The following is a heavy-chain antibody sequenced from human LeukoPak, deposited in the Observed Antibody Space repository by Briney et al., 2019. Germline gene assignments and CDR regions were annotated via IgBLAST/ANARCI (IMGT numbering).Heavy chain of an antibody. CDR1: GFTFTNFG. J-gene: IGHJ6*02. Sequence: GGSLRLSCVASGFTFTNFGMHWVRQAPGKGLEWEAGISFDGSDKYHADSVKGRFTISRDESKNTLYLQVTSLRPEDTAVFYCAKDLMIGSLGGSYYYGMDVWGQGTTVIVSS. CDR3: AKDLMIGSLGGSYYYGMDV. CDR2: ISFDGSDK. D-gene: IGHD3-22*01. V-gene: IGHV3-30*18.